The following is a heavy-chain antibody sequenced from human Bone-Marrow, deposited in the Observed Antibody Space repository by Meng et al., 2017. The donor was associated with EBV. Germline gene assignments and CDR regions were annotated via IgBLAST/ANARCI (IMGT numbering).Heavy chain of an antibody. CDR1: GYTFTGYY. CDR2: INPNSGGT. D-gene: IGHD5-12*01. J-gene: IGHJ4*02. Sequence: GQRVQSGDEVKKPGASLKVSCKASGYTFTGYYIHWVRQAPGQGLEWVGWINPNSGGTNYAEKFQGRVTMTRDTSITTAFMELSSLKSDDTAVYYCAMGLATDFDYWGQGTLVTVSS. V-gene: IGHV1-2*02. CDR3: AMGLATDFDY.